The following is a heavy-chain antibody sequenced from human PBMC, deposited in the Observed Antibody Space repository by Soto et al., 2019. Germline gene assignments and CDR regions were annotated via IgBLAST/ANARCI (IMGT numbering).Heavy chain of an antibody. V-gene: IGHV3-23*01. CDR1: GFTFSSYA. Sequence: GESLKISCAASGFTFSSYAMSWVRQAPGKGLEWVSAISGSGGSTYYADSVKGRFTISRDNSKNTLYLQMNSLRAEDTAVYYCAKDISGAAAGTIYFQHWGQGTLVTVSS. CDR3: AKDISGAAAGTIYFQH. D-gene: IGHD6-13*01. J-gene: IGHJ1*01. CDR2: ISGSGGST.